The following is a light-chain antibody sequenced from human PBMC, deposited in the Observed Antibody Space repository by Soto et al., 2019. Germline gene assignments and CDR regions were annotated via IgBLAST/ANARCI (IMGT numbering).Light chain of an antibody. CDR2: DVS. V-gene: IGLV2-11*01. J-gene: IGLJ2*01. Sequence: QSALTQPRSVSGSPGQSVTISCTGTGNDVGGYNYVSWYQQHPGRAPKLVIYDVSIRPAGVPDRFSGSKSGNTASLAISGLQAEDEADYYCCSYAGRYTVIFGGGTKLTVL. CDR1: GNDVGGYNY. CDR3: CSYAGRYTVI.